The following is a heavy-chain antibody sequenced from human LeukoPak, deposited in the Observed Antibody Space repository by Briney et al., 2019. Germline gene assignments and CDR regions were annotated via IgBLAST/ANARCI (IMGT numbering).Heavy chain of an antibody. J-gene: IGHJ5*02. CDR2: INHSGST. CDR1: GGSFSGYY. V-gene: IGHV4-34*01. Sequence: KPSETLSLTCAVYGGSFSGYYWSWIRQPPGKGLEWIGEINHSGSTNYNPSLKSRVTISVDTSKNQFSLKLSSVTAADTAVYHCARGGRGYSYGTNWFDPWGQGTLVTVSS. D-gene: IGHD5-18*01. CDR3: ARGGRGYSYGTNWFDP.